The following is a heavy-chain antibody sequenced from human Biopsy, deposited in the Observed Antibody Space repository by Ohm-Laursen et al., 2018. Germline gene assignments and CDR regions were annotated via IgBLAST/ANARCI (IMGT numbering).Heavy chain of an antibody. CDR2: VYWDNDK. CDR1: GFSLSSHEVG. J-gene: IGHJ3*01. V-gene: IGHV2-5*02. D-gene: IGHD3-16*02. Sequence: TQTLTLTCTFSGFSLSSHEVGVGWIRQPPGEALEWLAIVYWDNDKRYSPSLWSRLNIWKDASKNRVVLTLTDMDPVDTATYYCAHVVITYGGIIALDAFDVWGQGSMVIVSS. CDR3: AHVVITYGGIIALDAFDV.